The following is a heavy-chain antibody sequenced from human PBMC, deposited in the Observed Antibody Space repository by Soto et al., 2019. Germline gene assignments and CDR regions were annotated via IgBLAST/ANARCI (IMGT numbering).Heavy chain of an antibody. Sequence: QVQLVQSGAEVKKPGASVKVSCKASGYTFTSYGISWVRQAPGQGLEWMGWISTYNGNTNYPQKLQGRVTMTTDTSTSTAYMELRSLRSDDTAVYYCAKDRGYNWNYGWFDPWGQGTLVTVSS. V-gene: IGHV1-18*01. CDR1: GYTFTSYG. J-gene: IGHJ5*02. CDR2: ISTYNGNT. CDR3: AKDRGYNWNYGWFDP. D-gene: IGHD1-7*01.